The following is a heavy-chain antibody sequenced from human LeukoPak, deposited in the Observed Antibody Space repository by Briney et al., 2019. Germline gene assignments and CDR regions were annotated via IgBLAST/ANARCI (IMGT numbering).Heavy chain of an antibody. D-gene: IGHD2-2*01. V-gene: IGHV3-74*01. CDR2: INSDGSST. J-gene: IGHJ4*02. CDR1: GFTFSRYW. CDR3: ARPPEYCSSTTCSIDY. Sequence: GGSLRLSCAASGFTFSRYWMHWVRQAPGKGLVWVSRINSDGSSTNYADSMKGRFTISRDNAKNTLFLQMDSLRAEDTAVYYCARPPEYCSSTTCSIDYWGQGTLVTVSS.